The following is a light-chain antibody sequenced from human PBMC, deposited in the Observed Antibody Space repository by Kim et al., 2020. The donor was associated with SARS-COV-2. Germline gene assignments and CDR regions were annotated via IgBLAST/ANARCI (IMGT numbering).Light chain of an antibody. CDR2: EDN. Sequence: GKTITISCTRSSGSIASNYVQWYQQRPGSSPITMIYEDNQRPSGVPDRFSGSIDSSSNSASLIISGLKTEDEADYYCQSYDSSNQVFGGGTQLTVL. CDR3: QSYDSSNQV. CDR1: SGSIASNY. V-gene: IGLV6-57*01. J-gene: IGLJ3*02.